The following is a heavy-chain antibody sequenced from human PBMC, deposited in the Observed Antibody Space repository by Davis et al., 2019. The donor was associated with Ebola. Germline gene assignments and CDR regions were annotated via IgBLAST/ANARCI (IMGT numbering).Heavy chain of an antibody. Sequence: GESLKISCAASGITFSRYSMNWVRQAPGKGLAWVAFISSGSFTIHYADSVKGRFTISRDNAKNSLFLQMNSLRDEDTAVYYCARWSILGQWGQGTLVTVSS. J-gene: IGHJ4*02. CDR3: ARWSILGQ. D-gene: IGHD3-3*01. V-gene: IGHV3-48*02. CDR1: GITFSRYS. CDR2: ISSGSFTI.